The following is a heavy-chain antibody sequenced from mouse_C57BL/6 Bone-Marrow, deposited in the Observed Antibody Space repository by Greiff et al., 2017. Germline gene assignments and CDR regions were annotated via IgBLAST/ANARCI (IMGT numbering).Heavy chain of an antibody. D-gene: IGHD1-1*01. CDR1: GYTFTGYW. J-gene: IGHJ1*03. CDR2: ILPGSGST. V-gene: IGHV1-9*01. Sequence: VKLVEPGAELMKPGASVKLSCKATGYTFTGYWIEWVKQRPGHGLEWIGEILPGSGSTNYNEKFKGKATLTADTSSNTAYMQPSSLTTEDSAIYYCARQGYARSSAYFDVWGTGTTVTVSS. CDR3: ARQGYARSSAYFDV.